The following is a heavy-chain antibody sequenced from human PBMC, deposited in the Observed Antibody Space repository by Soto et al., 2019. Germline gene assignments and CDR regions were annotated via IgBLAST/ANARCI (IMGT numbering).Heavy chain of an antibody. CDR1: GYTFTGYY. CDR3: ARVSSSGYYDFDY. D-gene: IGHD3-22*01. V-gene: IGHV1-2*04. CDR2: INPNSGGT. J-gene: IGHJ4*02. Sequence: QVQLVQSGAEVKKPGASVKVSCNASGYTFTGYYMHWVRQAPGQGLEWMGWINPNSGGTNYAQKFQGWVTMTRDTSISTAYMELSRLRSDDTAVYYCARVSSSGYYDFDYWGQGTLVTVSS.